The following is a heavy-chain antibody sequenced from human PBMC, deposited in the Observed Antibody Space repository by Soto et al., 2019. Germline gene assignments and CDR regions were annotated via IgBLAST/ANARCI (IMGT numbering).Heavy chain of an antibody. CDR2: FIPVFGTA. J-gene: IGHJ6*02. V-gene: IGHV1-69*12. CDR3: ASRSGWNYYYGMDV. CDR1: GGTFSSYA. Sequence: QVQLVQSGAEVKKPGSSVKVSCKASGGTFSSYAISLVRQAPGQGLEWMGGFIPVFGTADYAQKFQGRVTITADESTSTAYMELSRLRSEDTAVYYCASRSGWNYYYGMDVWGQGTTVTVSS. D-gene: IGHD3-22*01.